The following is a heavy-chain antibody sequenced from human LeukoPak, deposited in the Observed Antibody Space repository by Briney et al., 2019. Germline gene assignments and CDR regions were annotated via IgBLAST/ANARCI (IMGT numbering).Heavy chain of an antibody. CDR1: GGSISSGSYY. D-gene: IGHD2-2*01. Sequence: SETLSLTCTVSGGSISSGSYYWSWIRQPAGKGLEWIGRIYTSGSTNYNPSLKSRVTISVDTSKNQLSLKLSSVTAADTAVYYCARDTSGSSLDYWGQGTLVTVSS. V-gene: IGHV4-61*02. CDR3: ARDTSGSSLDY. J-gene: IGHJ4*02. CDR2: IYTSGST.